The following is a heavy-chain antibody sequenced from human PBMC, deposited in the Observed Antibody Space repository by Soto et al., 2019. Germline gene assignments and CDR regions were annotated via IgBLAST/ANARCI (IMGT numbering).Heavy chain of an antibody. D-gene: IGHD1-1*01. CDR1: GGSVSSGSYY. Sequence: NPSETLSLTCTVSGGSVSSGSYYWSWIRQPPGKGLEWIGYIYYSGSTNYNPSLKSRVTISVDTSKNQFSLKLSSVTAADTAVYYCARSGFETGTTNRPAPRVFDYWGQGTLVTVSS. CDR2: IYYSGST. V-gene: IGHV4-61*01. CDR3: ARSGFETGTTNRPAPRVFDY. J-gene: IGHJ4*02.